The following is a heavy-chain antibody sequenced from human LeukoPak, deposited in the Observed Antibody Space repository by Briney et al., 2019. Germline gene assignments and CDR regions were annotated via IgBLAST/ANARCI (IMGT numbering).Heavy chain of an antibody. CDR1: GFTFSSYW. D-gene: IGHD6-13*01. Sequence: GGSLRLSCEASGFTFSSYWMHWVRQVPGKGLVWVSRINSGGSSTSYADSVKGRFTISRDNAKNALYLQMNSLRAEDTAVYYCARDSSRQSWAEYFQRWGQGTLVTVSS. V-gene: IGHV3-74*01. CDR2: INSGGSST. J-gene: IGHJ1*01. CDR3: ARDSSRQSWAEYFQR.